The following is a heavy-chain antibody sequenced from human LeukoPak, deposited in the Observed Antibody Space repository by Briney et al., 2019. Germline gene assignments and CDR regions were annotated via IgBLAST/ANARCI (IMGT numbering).Heavy chain of an antibody. CDR2: ISGSGGST. CDR1: GFTFSSYA. CDR3: AKGRGLYSSSWPFDY. V-gene: IGHV3-23*01. D-gene: IGHD6-13*01. Sequence: PGGSPRLSCAASGFTFSSYAMSWVRQAPGKGLEWVSAISGSGGSTYYADSVKGRFTISRDNSKNTLYLQMNSLRAEDTAVYYCAKGRGLYSSSWPFDYWGQGTLVTVSS. J-gene: IGHJ4*02.